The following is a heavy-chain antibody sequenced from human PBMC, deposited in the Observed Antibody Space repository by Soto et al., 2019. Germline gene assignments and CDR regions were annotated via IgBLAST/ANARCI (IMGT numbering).Heavy chain of an antibody. CDR3: ARSPPYSSQYYYYYYGMDV. D-gene: IGHD5-18*01. V-gene: IGHV3-30-3*01. J-gene: IGHJ6*02. CDR2: ISYDGSNK. Sequence: GGSLRLSCAASGFTFSSYAMHWVRQAPGKGLEWVAVISYDGSNKYYADSVKGRFTISRDNSKNKLYLQMNSLRAEETAVYYCARSPPYSSQYYYYYYGMDVWGQGTTVTVSS. CDR1: GFTFSSYA.